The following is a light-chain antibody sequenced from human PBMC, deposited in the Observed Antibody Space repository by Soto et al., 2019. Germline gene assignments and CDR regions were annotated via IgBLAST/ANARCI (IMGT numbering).Light chain of an antibody. CDR2: DVR. V-gene: IGLV2-14*01. CDR1: SSDFGGYNY. Sequence: QSVLTQPASVSGSPGQPITISCTGTSSDFGGYNYVSWYQQHPGKAPKLMIYDVRNRASGASNRFSGSKSGNTASLTISGLQAGDEADYYCTSYTSSSTLYVFGTGTKVTVL. J-gene: IGLJ1*01. CDR3: TSYTSSSTLYV.